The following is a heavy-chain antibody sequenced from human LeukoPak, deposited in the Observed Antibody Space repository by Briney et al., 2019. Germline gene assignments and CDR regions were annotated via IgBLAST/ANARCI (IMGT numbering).Heavy chain of an antibody. CDR2: IHYSGST. CDR3: ARYGSGSYHFDY. CDR1: GGSISGYY. J-gene: IGHJ4*02. Sequence: SETLSLTCTVSGGSISGYYWSWIRQPPGKGLEWIGLIHYSGSTNYNPSLKSRVTISVDTSKNQFSPKLSSLTAADTAVYYCARYGSGSYHFDYWGQGTLVTVSS. V-gene: IGHV4-59*01. D-gene: IGHD3-10*01.